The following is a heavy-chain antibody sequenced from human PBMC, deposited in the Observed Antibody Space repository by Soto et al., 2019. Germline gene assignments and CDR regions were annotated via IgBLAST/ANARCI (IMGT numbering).Heavy chain of an antibody. CDR1: GGSISSNY. J-gene: IGHJ4*02. CDR2: VYNSGST. D-gene: IGHD6-13*01. Sequence: KPSETLSLTCTVSGGSISSNYSTWIRQPPGKGLEWIGYVYNSGSTNYNPSLKSRVTISEDTSKSQFSLKVNSMTAADTAVYYCARYRREAVAGYTLDNWGQGILVTVSS. V-gene: IGHV4-59*01. CDR3: ARYRREAVAGYTLDN.